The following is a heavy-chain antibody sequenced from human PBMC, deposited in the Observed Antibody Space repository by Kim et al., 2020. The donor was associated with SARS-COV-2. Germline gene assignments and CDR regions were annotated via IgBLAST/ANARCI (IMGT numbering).Heavy chain of an antibody. Sequence: ASVKVSCKASGYTFTGYYMHWVRQAPGQGLEWMGWINPNSGGTNYAQKFQGRVTMTRDTSISTAYMELSRLRSDDTAVYYCARDNTVYCSGGSCSYFDYWGQGTLVTVSS. CDR3: ARDNTVYCSGGSCSYFDY. J-gene: IGHJ4*02. V-gene: IGHV1-2*02. D-gene: IGHD2-15*01. CDR2: INPNSGGT. CDR1: GYTFTGYY.